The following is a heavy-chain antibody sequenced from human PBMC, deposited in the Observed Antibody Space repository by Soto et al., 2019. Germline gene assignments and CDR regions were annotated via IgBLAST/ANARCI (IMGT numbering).Heavy chain of an antibody. CDR3: ARDEYYDFWSGYSLPDY. V-gene: IGHV1-18*03. CDR1: GYTFTSYG. Sequence: QVQLVQSGAEVKKPGASVKVSCKASGYTFTSYGISWVRQAPGQGLEWMGWISAYNGNTNYAQKLQGRVTMTTDTSTSTGYMELRSLRSDDMAVYYCARDEYYDFWSGYSLPDYWGQGTLVTVSS. J-gene: IGHJ4*02. CDR2: ISAYNGNT. D-gene: IGHD3-3*01.